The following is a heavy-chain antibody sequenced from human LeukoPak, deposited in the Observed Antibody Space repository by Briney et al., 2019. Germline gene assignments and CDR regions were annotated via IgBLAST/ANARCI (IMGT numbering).Heavy chain of an antibody. CDR1: GFTLDDYG. D-gene: IGHD6-19*01. J-gene: IGHJ3*02. CDR3: ARDIAVAGIYGFDI. V-gene: IGHV3-20*04. CDR2: INWNGGST. Sequence: GGSLRLSCEASGFTLDDYGMSWVRQAPGKGLEWVSGINWNGGSTGYADSVKGRFTISRDNAKNSLYLQMNSLRAEDTALYYCARDIAVAGIYGFDIWGQGTMVTVSS.